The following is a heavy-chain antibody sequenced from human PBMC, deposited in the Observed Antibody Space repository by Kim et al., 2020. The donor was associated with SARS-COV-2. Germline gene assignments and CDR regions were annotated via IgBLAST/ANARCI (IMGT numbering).Heavy chain of an antibody. D-gene: IGHD3-10*01. Sequence: YANSVKGRLTISRDNAKNSLYLRVKSLRAEDTAVYFCAREIYGSGTRPFDYWGQGTLVTVSS. CDR3: AREIYGSGTRPFDY. J-gene: IGHJ4*02. V-gene: IGHV3-21*01.